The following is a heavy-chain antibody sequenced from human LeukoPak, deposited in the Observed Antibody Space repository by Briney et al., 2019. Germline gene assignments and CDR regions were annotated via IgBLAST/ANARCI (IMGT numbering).Heavy chain of an antibody. CDR2: IYYSGST. Sequence: SETLSLTCTVSGYSISSYYWSWIRQPPGKGLEWIGYIYYSGSTNYNPSLKSRVTISVATSKNQFSLKLSSVTAADTAVYYCARSGYSYGADAFDIWGQGTMVTVPS. CDR3: ARSGYSYGADAFDI. CDR1: GYSISSYY. D-gene: IGHD5-18*01. J-gene: IGHJ3*02. V-gene: IGHV4-59*01.